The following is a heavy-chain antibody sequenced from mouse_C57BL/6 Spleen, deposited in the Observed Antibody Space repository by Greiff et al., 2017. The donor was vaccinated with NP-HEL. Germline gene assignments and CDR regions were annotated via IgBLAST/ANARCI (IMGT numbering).Heavy chain of an antibody. CDR3: TRVSGSSYDAWFAY. CDR1: GFTFSSYA. V-gene: IGHV5-9-1*02. Sequence: EVMLVESGEGLVKPGGSLKLSCAASGFTFSSYAMSWVRQTPEKRLEWVAYISSGGDYIYYADTVKGRFTISRDNARNTLYLQMSSLKSEDTAMYYCTRVSGSSYDAWFAYWGQGTLVTVSA. CDR2: ISSGGDYI. J-gene: IGHJ3*01. D-gene: IGHD1-1*01.